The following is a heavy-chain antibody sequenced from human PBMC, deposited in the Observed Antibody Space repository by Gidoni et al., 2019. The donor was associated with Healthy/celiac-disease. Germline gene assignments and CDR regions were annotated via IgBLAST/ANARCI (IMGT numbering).Heavy chain of an antibody. Sequence: QLQLQASGPGLVKPSETLSLTCTLSGGSISSSSYYWGWIRQPPGKGLEWIGSIYYSGSTYYNPSLKSRVTISVDTSKNQFSLKLSSVTAADTAVYYCARREYYYGSGSYGYWGQGTLVTVSS. D-gene: IGHD3-10*01. J-gene: IGHJ4*02. V-gene: IGHV4-39*01. CDR2: IYYSGST. CDR1: GGSISSSSYY. CDR3: ARREYYYGSGSYGY.